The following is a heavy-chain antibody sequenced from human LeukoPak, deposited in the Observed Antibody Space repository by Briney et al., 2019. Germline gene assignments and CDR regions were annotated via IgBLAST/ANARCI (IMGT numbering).Heavy chain of an antibody. CDR1: GFTFSSNG. CDR3: ARDRQQYSSSWDYWYFDL. V-gene: IGHV3-33*01. CDR2: IWYDGSIK. Sequence: GGSLRLSCAASGFTFSSNGMHWVRQAPGKGLEWVALIWYDGSIKHYADSVKGRFTISRDNAKNSLYLQMNSLRAEDTAVYYCARDRQQYSSSWDYWYFDLWGRGTLVTVSS. J-gene: IGHJ2*01. D-gene: IGHD6-13*01.